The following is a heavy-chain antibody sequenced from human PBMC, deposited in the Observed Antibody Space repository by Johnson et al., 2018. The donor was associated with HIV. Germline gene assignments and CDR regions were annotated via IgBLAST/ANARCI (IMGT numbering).Heavy chain of an antibody. J-gene: IGHJ3*02. Sequence: VQVVESGGGVVRPGGSLRLSCAASGFTFDDYAMHWVRQAPGKGLEWVSGISWNSGSIGYADSVKGRFTISRDNAKNSLYLQMNSLRAEDTAVSYCARDSTPWGGDYVDYAFDIWGQGTMVTVSS. CDR3: ARDSTPWGGDYVDYAFDI. V-gene: IGHV3-9*01. D-gene: IGHD4-17*01. CDR2: ISWNSGSI. CDR1: GFTFDDYA.